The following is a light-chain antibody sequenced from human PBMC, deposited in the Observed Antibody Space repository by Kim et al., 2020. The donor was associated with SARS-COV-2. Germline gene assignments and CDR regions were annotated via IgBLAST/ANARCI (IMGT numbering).Light chain of an antibody. V-gene: IGLV7-46*01. CDR3: LLSYSGTRV. CDR1: TGAVTSGHW. Sequence: GRTVSHTCGSNTGAVTSGHWPYWVQQKPCQAPRTLIYDTNNKHYWTPARFSGSRLGGKASLTLSGAQPEDEAEYYCLLSYSGTRVFGGGTKLTVL. CDR2: DTN. J-gene: IGLJ3*02.